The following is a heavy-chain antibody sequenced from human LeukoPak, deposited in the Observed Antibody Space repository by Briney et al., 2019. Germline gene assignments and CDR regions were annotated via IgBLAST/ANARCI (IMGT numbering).Heavy chain of an antibody. J-gene: IGHJ4*02. D-gene: IGHD3-10*01. CDR2: ISSSSSTI. V-gene: IGHV3-48*01. CDR3: ARGITMVRGVMNY. Sequence: GGSLRLSCAASGFTLSSYAMNWVRQAPGKGLEWVSYISSSSSTIYYADSLKGRFTISRDNAKNSLYLQKNSLSAEDTAVYYCARGITMVRGVMNYWGQGTLVTVSS. CDR1: GFTLSSYA.